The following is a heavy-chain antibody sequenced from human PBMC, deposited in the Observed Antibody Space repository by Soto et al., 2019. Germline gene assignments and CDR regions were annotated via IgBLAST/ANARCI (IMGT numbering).Heavy chain of an antibody. V-gene: IGHV3-21*01. CDR3: GRRVGAGEYFDY. Sequence: EVQLVESGGGLVKPGGSLRLSCAASGFTFSSYSMNWVRQAPGKGLEWVSYISSSRSDIYYADSVKGRFTISRNNAKNSLYLQMNSLRAEDTAVYYCGRRVGAGEYFDYWGQGTLVTVSS. D-gene: IGHD1-26*01. J-gene: IGHJ4*02. CDR2: ISSSRSDI. CDR1: GFTFSSYS.